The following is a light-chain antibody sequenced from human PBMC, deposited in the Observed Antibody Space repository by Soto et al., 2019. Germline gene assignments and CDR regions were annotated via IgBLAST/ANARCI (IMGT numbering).Light chain of an antibody. V-gene: IGKV3-11*01. Sequence: EIVLTQSPATLSLSPGERATLSCRASQSVSSYLAWYQQKPGQAPRLLIYDASNRTTGIPATFSGSESGTDFTLTISSLKPEDYTIYYCKPRSTGQARYTFGEGAGLEIK. J-gene: IGKJ2*01. CDR2: DAS. CDR3: KPRSTGQARYT. CDR1: QSVSSY.